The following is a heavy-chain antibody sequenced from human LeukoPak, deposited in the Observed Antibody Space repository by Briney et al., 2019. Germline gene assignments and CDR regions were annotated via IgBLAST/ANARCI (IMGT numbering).Heavy chain of an antibody. CDR1: GFTFSSYE. CDR3: ARAPYYYDSSGYYGY. V-gene: IGHV3-48*03. D-gene: IGHD3-22*01. CDR2: ISSGSTI. Sequence: PGGSLRLSCAASGFTFSSYEMNWVRQAPRKGLEWVSYISSGSTIYYADSVRGRFTIPRDNAKNSLYLQMNSLRAEDTAVYYCARAPYYYDSSGYYGYWGQGTPVTVSS. J-gene: IGHJ4*02.